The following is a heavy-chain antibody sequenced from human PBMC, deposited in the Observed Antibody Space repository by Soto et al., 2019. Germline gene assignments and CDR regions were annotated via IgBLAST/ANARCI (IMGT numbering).Heavy chain of an antibody. D-gene: IGHD5-12*01. Sequence: ASVNVSCKSSGYTFTSYSIHWGRQAPGQRLEWMGWINAGNGNTKYSQKFQGRVTITRDTSASTAYMELSSLRSEDTAVYYCARCGKDGYNLSYYYGMDVWGQGTTVTVSS. V-gene: IGHV1-3*01. CDR3: ARCGKDGYNLSYYYGMDV. CDR2: INAGNGNT. CDR1: GYTFTSYS. J-gene: IGHJ6*02.